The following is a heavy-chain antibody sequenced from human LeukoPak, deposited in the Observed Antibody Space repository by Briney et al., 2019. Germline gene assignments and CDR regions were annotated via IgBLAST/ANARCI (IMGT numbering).Heavy chain of an antibody. Sequence: SETLSLTCTVSGGSISSNYWSWIRQPAGKGLEYIGRIYSSGNTNYNPSLKSRVTMSVDTSKNQFSLLLHSVTAADTAVYYYARVWLSSGSYWYFDFWGRGTLVIVSS. J-gene: IGHJ2*01. V-gene: IGHV4-4*07. D-gene: IGHD3-22*01. CDR2: IYSSGNT. CDR3: ARVWLSSGSYWYFDF. CDR1: GGSISSNY.